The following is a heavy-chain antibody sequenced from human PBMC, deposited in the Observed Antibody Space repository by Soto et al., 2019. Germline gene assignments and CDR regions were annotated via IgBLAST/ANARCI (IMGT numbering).Heavy chain of an antibody. Sequence: EVQLVESGGGLVKPGGSLRLSCAASGFTFSNAWMSWVRQAPGKGLEWVGRIKSKTDGGTTDYAAPVKGRFTISRDDSKNTLYLQMNSLKTEDTAVYYCTTEWHLYDETPSAYFDLWGRGTLVTVSS. V-gene: IGHV3-15*01. D-gene: IGHD3-22*01. CDR3: TTEWHLYDETPSAYFDL. CDR1: GFTFSNAW. J-gene: IGHJ2*01. CDR2: IKSKTDGGTT.